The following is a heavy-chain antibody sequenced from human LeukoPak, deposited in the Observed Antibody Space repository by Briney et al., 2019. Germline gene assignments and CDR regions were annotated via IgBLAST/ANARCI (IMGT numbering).Heavy chain of an antibody. V-gene: IGHV1-69*04. Sequence: PGGSLRLSCAASGFTFSSYAMSWVRQAPGQGLEWMGRIIPILGIANYAQKFQGRVTITADKSTSTAYMELSSLRSEDTAVYYCARGGSLYYYYGMDVWGQGTTVTVSS. CDR3: ARGGSLYYYYGMDV. J-gene: IGHJ6*02. CDR2: IIPILGIA. CDR1: GFTFSSYA.